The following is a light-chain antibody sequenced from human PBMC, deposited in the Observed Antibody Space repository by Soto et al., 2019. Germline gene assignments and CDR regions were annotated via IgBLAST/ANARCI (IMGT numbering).Light chain of an antibody. J-gene: IGKJ1*01. CDR2: GAS. V-gene: IGKV3-15*01. Sequence: EIVMTQSPATLSVSPGARAPLSCRASQSVSSNLAWYQQKPGQAPGLLIYGASTRATGIPARFSGSGSGTEFTLTISSLQSEDFAVYYCQQYNNWPRTFGQGTKVDIK. CDR1: QSVSSN. CDR3: QQYNNWPRT.